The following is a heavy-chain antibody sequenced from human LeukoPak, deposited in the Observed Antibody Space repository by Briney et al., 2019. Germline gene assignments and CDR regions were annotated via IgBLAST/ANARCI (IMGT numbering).Heavy chain of an antibody. D-gene: IGHD3-22*01. Sequence: PGGSLRLSCGASGFTFSDYYMSWIRQAPGKGLEWVSYISSSGSTIYYADSVKGRFTISRDNAKNSLYLQMNSLRAEDTAVYYCARAYDSSGYYYYYYGMDVWGQGTTVTVSS. CDR1: GFTFSDYY. CDR3: ARAYDSSGYYYYYYGMDV. CDR2: ISSSGSTI. J-gene: IGHJ6*02. V-gene: IGHV3-11*01.